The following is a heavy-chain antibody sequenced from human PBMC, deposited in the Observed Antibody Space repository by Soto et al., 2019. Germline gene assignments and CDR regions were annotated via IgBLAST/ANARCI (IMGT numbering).Heavy chain of an antibody. CDR1: GGSISSSSYY. V-gene: IGHV4-39*01. J-gene: IGHJ4*02. CDR2: IYYSGST. CDR3: AGQVFGVVITPFDY. Sequence: QLQLQESGPGLVKPSETLSLTCTVSGGSISSSSYYWGWIRQPPGKGLEWIGSIYYSGSTYYNPSLKSRVTISVDTSKNHLSLKLSSVTAADTAVYYCAGQVFGVVITPFDYWGQGSLVTASS. D-gene: IGHD3-3*01.